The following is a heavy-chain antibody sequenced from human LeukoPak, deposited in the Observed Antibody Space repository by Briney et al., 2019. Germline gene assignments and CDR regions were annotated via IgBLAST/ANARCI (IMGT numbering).Heavy chain of an antibody. V-gene: IGHV4-4*02. J-gene: IGHJ3*02. Sequence: PSETLPLTCAVSGGSISSSNWWSWVRQPPGKGLEWIGEIYHSGSTNYNPSLKSRVTISVDKSKNQFSLKLSSVTAADTAVYYCASSGWTDDAFDIWGQGTMVTVSS. CDR1: GGSISSSNW. D-gene: IGHD6-19*01. CDR2: IYHSGST. CDR3: ASSGWTDDAFDI.